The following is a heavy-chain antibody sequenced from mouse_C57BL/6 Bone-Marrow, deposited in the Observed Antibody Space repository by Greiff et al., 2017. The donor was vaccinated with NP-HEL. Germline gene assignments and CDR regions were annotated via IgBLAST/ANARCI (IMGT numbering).Heavy chain of an antibody. Sequence: EVQLQQSGPELVKPGASVKISCKASGYTFTDYYMNWVKQSHGKSLEWIGDINPNNGGTSYNQKFKGKATLTVDKSSSTAYMELRSLTSEDSAVYYCARKGELVYYFDYWGQGTTLTGSS. J-gene: IGHJ2*01. D-gene: IGHD4-1*01. CDR1: GYTFTDYY. V-gene: IGHV1-26*01. CDR2: INPNNGGT. CDR3: ARKGELVYYFDY.